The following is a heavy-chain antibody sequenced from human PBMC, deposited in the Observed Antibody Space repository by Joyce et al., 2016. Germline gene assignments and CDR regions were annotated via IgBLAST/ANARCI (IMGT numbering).Heavy chain of an antibody. Sequence: QVQLVESGGGVVQPGRSLRLSCAASGLTLRNYGLHLVRQAPGKGLEWVAVISYDGIYKYYADSVKGRFTISRDNSKNTVFLEMNSLRTEDTAVYYCAKILTATYSSGWFLDYWGQGTLVTVSS. CDR1: GLTLRNYG. CDR3: AKILTATYSSGWFLDY. J-gene: IGHJ4*02. V-gene: IGHV3-30*18. D-gene: IGHD6-25*01. CDR2: ISYDGIYK.